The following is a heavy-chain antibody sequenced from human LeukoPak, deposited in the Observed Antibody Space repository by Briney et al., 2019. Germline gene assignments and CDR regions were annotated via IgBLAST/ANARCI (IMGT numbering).Heavy chain of an antibody. V-gene: IGHV3-23*01. CDR3: AKVASITMIVVVIADAFDI. J-gene: IGHJ3*02. CDR2: ISGSSGST. D-gene: IGHD3-22*01. Sequence: GGSLRLSCAASGFTFSSYAMSWVRQAPGKGLEWVSAISGSSGSTYYADSVKGRFTISRDNSKNTLYLQMNSLRAEDTAVYYCAKVASITMIVVVIADAFDIWGQGTMVTVSS. CDR1: GFTFSSYA.